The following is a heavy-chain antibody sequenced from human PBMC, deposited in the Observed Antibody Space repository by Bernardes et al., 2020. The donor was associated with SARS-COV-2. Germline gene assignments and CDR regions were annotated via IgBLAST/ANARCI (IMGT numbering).Heavy chain of an antibody. CDR1: GFTFSSYW. V-gene: IGHV3-7*01. D-gene: IGHD2-8*01. CDR3: ARDLGSDTVLMPAALPGDC. CDR2: IKQDGNEK. J-gene: IGHJ4*02. Sequence: GGSLKVSCAASGFTFSSYWMTWVRQAPGKGLEWVANIKQDGNEKYYVDSVKGRFTISRDNAKNSLYLQMDSLRAEDTAVYYCARDLGSDTVLMPAALPGDCWGQGTRVTVSS.